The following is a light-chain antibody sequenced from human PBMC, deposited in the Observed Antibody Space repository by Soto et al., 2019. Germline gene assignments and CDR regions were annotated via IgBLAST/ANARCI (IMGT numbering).Light chain of an antibody. V-gene: IGLV2-14*01. CDR1: SSDFGGYNY. CDR2: DVS. J-gene: IGLJ1*01. Sequence: QSVLTQPASVSGSPGQSITISCTGTSSDFGGYNYVSWCQQHPGKAPKVLIYDVSNRPAGVSNRFSGSRSGNTASLTISGLQAEDEADYYCCSYTSSNSLIFGTGTKVTVL. CDR3: CSYTSSNSLI.